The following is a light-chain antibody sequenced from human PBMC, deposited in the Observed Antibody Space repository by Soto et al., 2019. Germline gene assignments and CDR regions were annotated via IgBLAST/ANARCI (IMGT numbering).Light chain of an antibody. CDR1: SSNIGAGYD. CDR3: QAYDSSQSVV. Sequence: QSALTQPPSVSGAPGQRVTISCTGSSSNIGAGYDVHWYQQLPGTAPKLLIYGNNNRPSGVPDRFSGSKSGTSASLAITGLQTEDEADYYCQAYDSSQSVVFGGGTKLTVL. J-gene: IGLJ3*02. CDR2: GNN. V-gene: IGLV1-40*01.